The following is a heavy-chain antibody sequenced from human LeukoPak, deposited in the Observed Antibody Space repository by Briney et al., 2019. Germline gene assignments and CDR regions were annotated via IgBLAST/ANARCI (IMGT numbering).Heavy chain of an antibody. J-gene: IGHJ4*02. D-gene: IGHD3-22*01. V-gene: IGHV1-2*06. CDR3: ARVPGYYDSSGYYKFDY. CDR1: GYTFTGYY. Sequence: GASVKVSCKASGYTFTGYYMHWVRQAPGQGLEWMGRINPNSGGTNYAQKFQGRVTMTRDTSISTAYMELSRLRSDDTAVYYCARVPGYYDSSGYYKFDYWGQGTLVTVSS. CDR2: INPNSGGT.